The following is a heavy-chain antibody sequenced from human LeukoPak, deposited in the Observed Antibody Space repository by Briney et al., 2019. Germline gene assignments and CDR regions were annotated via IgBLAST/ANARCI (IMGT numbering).Heavy chain of an antibody. CDR1: GFTFSSYS. Sequence: PGGSLRLSCAASGFTFSSYSMNWVRQAPGKGLEWVSSITGSSSYIYYADSVKGRFTISRDNAKNSLYLQMNSLRAEDTGVYYCVICGEKRYVWVSYRKDWCQGALVTVSS. CDR2: ITGSSSYI. V-gene: IGHV3-21*01. D-gene: IGHD3-16*02. J-gene: IGHJ4*02. CDR3: VICGEKRYVWVSYRKD.